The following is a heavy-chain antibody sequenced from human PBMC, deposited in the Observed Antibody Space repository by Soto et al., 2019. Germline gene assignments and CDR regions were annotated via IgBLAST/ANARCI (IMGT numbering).Heavy chain of an antibody. CDR2: INANSGGT. D-gene: IGHD3-22*01. CDR3: GSYYYDSSGFFSFDY. V-gene: IGHV1-2*02. Sequence: ASVKVSCKASGYTFTGYYMHWVRQAPGQGLEWMGWINANSGGTNYAQKFQGRVTMTRDTSISTAYIELCRLRSDDTALYYCGSYYYDSSGFFSFDYCVHGTLVTVYS. CDR1: GYTFTGYY. J-gene: IGHJ4*01.